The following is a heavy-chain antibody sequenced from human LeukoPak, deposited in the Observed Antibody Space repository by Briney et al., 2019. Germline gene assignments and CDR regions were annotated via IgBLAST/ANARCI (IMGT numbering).Heavy chain of an antibody. CDR1: GGSFSGYY. V-gene: IGHV4-34*01. Sequence: PSETLSLTCAVYGGSFSGYYWSWIRQPPGKGLEWIGEINHSGSTNYNPSLKSRITISVDTSKNQFSLKLSSVTAADTAVYYCAGVNYDSSATFDYWGQGTLVTVSS. J-gene: IGHJ4*02. CDR2: INHSGST. D-gene: IGHD3-22*01. CDR3: AGVNYDSSATFDY.